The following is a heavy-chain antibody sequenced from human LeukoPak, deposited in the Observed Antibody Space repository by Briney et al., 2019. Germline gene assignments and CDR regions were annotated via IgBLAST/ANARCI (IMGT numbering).Heavy chain of an antibody. D-gene: IGHD4-11*01. V-gene: IGHV3-21*01. CDR2: ISSSSSYI. CDR1: GFTFSSYS. Sequence: PGGSLRLSCAASGFTFSSYSMNWVRQAPGKGLEWVSSISSSSSYIYYADSVKGRFTISRDNAKNSLYLRMNSLRAEDTAVYYCARDKGTTGFDYWGQGTLVTVSS. CDR3: ARDKGTTGFDY. J-gene: IGHJ4*02.